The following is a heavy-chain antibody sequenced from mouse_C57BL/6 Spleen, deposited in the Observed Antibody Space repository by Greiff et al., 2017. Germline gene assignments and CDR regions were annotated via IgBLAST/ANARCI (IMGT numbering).Heavy chain of an antibody. CDR1: GYAFTNYL. V-gene: IGHV1-54*01. J-gene: IGHJ4*01. CDR2: INPGSGGT. Sequence: QVQLQQSGAELVRPGTSVKVSCKASGYAFTNYLIEWVKQRPGQGLEWIGVINPGSGGTNYNEKFKGKATLTADKSSSTAYMQLSSLTSEDSAVXFCARGGDYGERDYWGQGTSVTVSS. CDR3: ARGGDYGERDY. D-gene: IGHD2-4*01.